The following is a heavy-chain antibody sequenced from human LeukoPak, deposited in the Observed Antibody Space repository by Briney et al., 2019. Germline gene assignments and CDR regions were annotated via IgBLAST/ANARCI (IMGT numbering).Heavy chain of an antibody. J-gene: IGHJ4*02. D-gene: IGHD2-8*01. V-gene: IGHV3-30*18. CDR1: GFXFSSYG. Sequence: GGSLRLSCAASGFXFSSYGIHWVRQAPGRGLEWVAVISYDGSNQYYADSVKGRFTISRDNSKNTLYLQMNSLRAEDTAVYYCAKDYCSNGVCYDFDYWGQGTLVTVSS. CDR3: AKDYCSNGVCYDFDY. CDR2: ISYDGSNQ.